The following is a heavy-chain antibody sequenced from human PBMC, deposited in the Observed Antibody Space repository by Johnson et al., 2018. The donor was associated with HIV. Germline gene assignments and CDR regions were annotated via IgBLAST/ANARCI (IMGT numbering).Heavy chain of an antibody. Sequence: QVQLVESGGGVVQPGRSLRLSCAASGFTFSSYGMHWVRQAPGKGLEWVAFIRYDGTSAYYADSVKGRFTISRDNSKNTLYLQMNSLRADATAVYYCARVASIALRPDAFDIWGQGTMVTVSS. CDR2: IRYDGTSA. V-gene: IGHV3-30*02. CDR1: GFTFSSYG. CDR3: ARVASIALRPDAFDI. J-gene: IGHJ3*02. D-gene: IGHD6-6*01.